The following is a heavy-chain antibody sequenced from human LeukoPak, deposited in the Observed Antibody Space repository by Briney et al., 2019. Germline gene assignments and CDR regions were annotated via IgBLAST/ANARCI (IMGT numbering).Heavy chain of an antibody. CDR3: ARAPAWSGYSLDY. D-gene: IGHD3-3*01. V-gene: IGHV3-30-3*01. Sequence: GRSLRLSCAASGFTFSSYAMHWVRQAPGKGLEWVAVISYDGSNKYYADSVKGRFTISRDNAKNSLYLQMNSLRAEDTAVYYCARAPAWSGYSLDYWGQGTLVTVSS. J-gene: IGHJ4*02. CDR1: GFTFSSYA. CDR2: ISYDGSNK.